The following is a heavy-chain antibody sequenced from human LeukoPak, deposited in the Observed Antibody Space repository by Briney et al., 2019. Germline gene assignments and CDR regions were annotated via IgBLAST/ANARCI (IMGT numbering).Heavy chain of an antibody. Sequence: ASVKVSCKASGYTFTSYYMHWVRQAPGQGLEWMGWMNPNSGNTGYAQKFQGRVTMTRNTSISTAYMELSSLRSEDTAVYYCARVSRGFDYWGQGTLVTVSS. J-gene: IGHJ4*02. D-gene: IGHD6-13*01. V-gene: IGHV1-8*02. CDR1: GYTFTSYY. CDR3: ARVSRGFDY. CDR2: MNPNSGNT.